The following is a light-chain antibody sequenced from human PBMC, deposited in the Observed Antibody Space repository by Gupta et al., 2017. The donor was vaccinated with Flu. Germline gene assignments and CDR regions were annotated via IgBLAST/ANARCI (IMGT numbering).Light chain of an antibody. CDR2: GAS. J-gene: IGKJ2*03. CDR1: QSVSSSY. Sequence: EIVLTQSPGTLSLSPGERATLSCRASQSVSSSYLAWYQHKPDQAPRLLIYGASSRATGIPDRFSGSGSGTDFTLTISRLEPEDFAVYYCQQYGSSPGYSFGQGTKLEIK. CDR3: QQYGSSPGYS. V-gene: IGKV3-20*01.